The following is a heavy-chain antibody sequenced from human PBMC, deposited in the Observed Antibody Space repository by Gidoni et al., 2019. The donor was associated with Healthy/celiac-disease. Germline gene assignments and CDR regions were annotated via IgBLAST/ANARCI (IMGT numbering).Heavy chain of an antibody. J-gene: IGHJ6*02. CDR2: ISYDGSNK. Sequence: FTFSSYGMHWVRQAPGKGLEWVAVISYDGSNKYYADSVKGRFTISRDNSKNTLYLQMNSLRAEDTAVYYCAKDITVPKRQGPYYYYYGMDVWGQGTTVTVSS. CDR1: FTFSSYG. V-gene: IGHV3-30*18. D-gene: IGHD4-17*01. CDR3: AKDITVPKRQGPYYYYYGMDV.